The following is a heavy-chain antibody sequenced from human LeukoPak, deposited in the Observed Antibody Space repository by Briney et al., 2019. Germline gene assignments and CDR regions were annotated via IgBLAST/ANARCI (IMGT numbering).Heavy chain of an antibody. J-gene: IGHJ4*02. CDR3: ASPSLGDFWSGSLDY. CDR1: GGTFSSYA. Sequence: SVTVSCKASGGTFSSYAISWVRQAPGQGLEWMGGIIPIFGTANYAQKFQGRVTITTDEATSTAYMELSSLRSEDTSVYYCASPSLGDFWSGSLDYWGQGTLVTVSS. CDR2: IIPIFGTA. D-gene: IGHD3-3*01. V-gene: IGHV1-69*05.